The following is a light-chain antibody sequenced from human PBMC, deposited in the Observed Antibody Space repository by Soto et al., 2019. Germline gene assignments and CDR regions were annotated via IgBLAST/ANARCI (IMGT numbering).Light chain of an antibody. CDR3: QTWGTGIHVV. CDR2: LDSDGSH. J-gene: IGLJ2*01. Sequence: QSVLTQSPSASACLGASVELTCTLSSGHSSYAIAWHQQQPEKGPRYLMKLDSDGSHTKGDAIPDRFSGSSSGAERYLTISSLQSEDEADYYCQTWGTGIHVVFGGGTKLTVL. V-gene: IGLV4-69*01. CDR1: SGHSSYA.